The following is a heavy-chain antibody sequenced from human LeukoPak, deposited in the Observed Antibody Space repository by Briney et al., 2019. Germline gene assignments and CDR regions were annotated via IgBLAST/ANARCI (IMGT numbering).Heavy chain of an antibody. V-gene: IGHV5-51*01. CDR1: GYSFTTYW. Sequence: GESLKISCSGSGYSFTTYWIGWVRQMPGKGLEWMGIIYPGDSDTRYSPSFQGQVTMSADKSINTADLQWSSLKASNTAMYYCARRQGCSSTSCPPDSWGQGTLVTVSS. CDR3: ARRQGCSSTSCPPDS. CDR2: IYPGDSDT. D-gene: IGHD2-2*01. J-gene: IGHJ4*02.